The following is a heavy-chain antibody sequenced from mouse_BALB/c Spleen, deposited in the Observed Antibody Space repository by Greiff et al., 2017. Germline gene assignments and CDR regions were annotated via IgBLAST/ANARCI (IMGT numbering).Heavy chain of an antibody. CDR2: INPSNGGT. CDR3: TRRPIYDGDYDWFAY. D-gene: IGHD2-3*01. CDR1: GYTFTSYY. V-gene: IGHV1S81*02. Sequence: QVQLQQPGAELVKPGASVKLSCTASGYTFTSYYMYWVKQRPGQGLEWIGGINPSNGGTNFNEKFKSKATLTVDKSSSTAYMQLSSLTSEDSAVYYCTRRPIYDGDYDWFAYWGQGTLVTVSA. J-gene: IGHJ3*01.